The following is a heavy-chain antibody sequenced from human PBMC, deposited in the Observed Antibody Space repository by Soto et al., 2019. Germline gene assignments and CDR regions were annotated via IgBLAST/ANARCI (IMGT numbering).Heavy chain of an antibody. CDR1: GGSISSGDYY. CDR2: IYYSGST. D-gene: IGHD2-8*02. J-gene: IGHJ4*02. V-gene: IGHV4-30-4*01. CDR3: ARDKITGLLDY. Sequence: SETLSLTCTVSGGSISSGDYYWSWIRQPPGKGLEWIGYIYYSGSTYYNPSLKSRVTISVDTSKNQFSLKLTSVTAADTAVYYWARDKITGLLDYWGQGTLVTVPS.